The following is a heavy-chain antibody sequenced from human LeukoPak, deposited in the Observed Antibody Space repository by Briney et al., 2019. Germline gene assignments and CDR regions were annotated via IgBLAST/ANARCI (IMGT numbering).Heavy chain of an antibody. Sequence: PSETLSLTCTVSGGSISSSSYYWSWIRQPAGKGLEWIGRIYTSGSTNYNPSLKSRVTISVDTSKNQFSLKLSSVTAADTAVYYCARDEEFYYYMDVWGKGTTVTVSS. CDR1: GGSISSSSYY. CDR2: IYTSGST. CDR3: ARDEEFYYYMDV. J-gene: IGHJ6*03. V-gene: IGHV4-61*02.